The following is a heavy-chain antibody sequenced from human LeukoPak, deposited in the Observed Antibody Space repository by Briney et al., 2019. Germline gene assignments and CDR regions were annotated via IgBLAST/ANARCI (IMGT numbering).Heavy chain of an antibody. D-gene: IGHD5-12*01. V-gene: IGHV3-74*03. CDR2: INSDGSST. Sequence: GGCRRPAWAAAGFTFSGSWMHWVSQTPGKGLLWVSRINSDGSSTKYTDFVKDPSTISTDNAKNRLYLQMNSLRGEATAVYYCARPGYRFGQFASWGQGTLVTVSS. J-gene: IGHJ4*02. CDR3: ARPGYRFGQFAS. CDR1: GFTFSGSW.